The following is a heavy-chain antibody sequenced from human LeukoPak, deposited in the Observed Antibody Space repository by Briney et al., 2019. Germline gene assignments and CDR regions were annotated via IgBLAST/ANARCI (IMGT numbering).Heavy chain of an antibody. CDR3: ARDFGPATVVTPVAP. V-gene: IGHV1-2*02. J-gene: IGHJ5*02. D-gene: IGHD4-23*01. CDR1: GYTFTVYY. CDR2: INPNSGGT. Sequence: GASVKVSCKASGYTFTVYYMHWVRQAPGQGLEGMGWINPNSGGTNYAQKFQGRVTMTRDTSISTAYMELSRLRSDDTAVYYCARDFGPATVVTPVAPWGQGTLVTVSS.